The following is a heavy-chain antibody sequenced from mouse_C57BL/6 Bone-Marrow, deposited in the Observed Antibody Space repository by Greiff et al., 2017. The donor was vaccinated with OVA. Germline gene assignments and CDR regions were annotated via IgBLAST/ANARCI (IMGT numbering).Heavy chain of an antibody. J-gene: IGHJ4*01. CDR3: ARAYGSGYYAMDY. CDR2: ISNGGGST. V-gene: IGHV5-12*01. D-gene: IGHD1-1*01. CDR1: GFTFSDYY. Sequence: EVMLAESGGGLVQPGGSLKLSCAASGFTFSDYYLYWVRQTPEKRLVWVAYISNGGGSTYYPDTGKGRFTISRDNAKNTLYLQMSRLKSEDTAMYYCARAYGSGYYAMDYWGQVTSVTVSS.